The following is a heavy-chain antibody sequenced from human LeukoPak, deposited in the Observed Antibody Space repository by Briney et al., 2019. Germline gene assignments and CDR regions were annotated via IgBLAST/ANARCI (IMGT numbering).Heavy chain of an antibody. CDR3: ARNKQWLLRGIIDY. CDR2: IYYSGST. CDR1: GGSISSSIYY. J-gene: IGHJ4*02. D-gene: IGHD6-19*01. V-gene: IGHV4-39*07. Sequence: SETLSLTCTVSGGSISSSIYYWGWIRQPPGKGLEWIGSIYYSGSTYYDPSLKSRVTISVDTSKNQFSLKLSSVTAADTAVYYCARNKQWLLRGIIDYWGQGTLVTVSS.